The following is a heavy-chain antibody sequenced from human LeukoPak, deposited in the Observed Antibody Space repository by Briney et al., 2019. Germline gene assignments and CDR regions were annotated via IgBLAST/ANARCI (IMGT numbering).Heavy chain of an antibody. D-gene: IGHD6-13*01. CDR2: IYYSGST. J-gene: IGHJ4*02. V-gene: IGHV4-59*12. CDR3: ARGGIAAAGTANYFDY. CDR1: GGSISSYY. Sequence: SETLSLTCTVSGGSISSYYWSWIRQPPGKGLEWIGYIYYSGSTNYNPSLKSRVTISVDTSKNQFSLKLSSVTAADTAVYYCARGGIAAAGTANYFDYWGQGTLVTVSS.